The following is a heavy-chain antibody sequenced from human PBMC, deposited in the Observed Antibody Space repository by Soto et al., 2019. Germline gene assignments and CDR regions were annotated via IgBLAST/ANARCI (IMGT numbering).Heavy chain of an antibody. Sequence: QVQLVQSGAEVKKPGASVKVSCKASGYTFTSYGISWVRQAPGQGRECMGRISAYNGNTNYAQKLQGRVTMNTDTSTSTAYIELRSLRSDDTAVYYCARDLALFIAAAGPQGDYWGQGTLVTVSS. CDR1: GYTFTSYG. J-gene: IGHJ4*02. CDR2: ISAYNGNT. V-gene: IGHV1-18*01. CDR3: ARDLALFIAAAGPQGDY. D-gene: IGHD6-13*01.